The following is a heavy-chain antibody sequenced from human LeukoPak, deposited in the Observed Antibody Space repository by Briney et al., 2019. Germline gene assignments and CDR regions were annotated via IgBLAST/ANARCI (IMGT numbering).Heavy chain of an antibody. V-gene: IGHV1-69*13. J-gene: IGHJ4*02. D-gene: IGHD1-26*01. CDR3: ASRAREGATDY. CDR1: GGTFSSYA. Sequence: ASVKVSCKASGGTFSSYAISWVRQAPGQGLEWMGGIIPIFGTANYAQKFQGRVTITADESTSTAYMELGSLRSEDTAVYYCASRAREGATDYWGQGTLVTVSS. CDR2: IIPIFGTA.